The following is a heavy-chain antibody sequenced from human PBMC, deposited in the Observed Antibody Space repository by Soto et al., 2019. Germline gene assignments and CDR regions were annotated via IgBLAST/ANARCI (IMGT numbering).Heavy chain of an antibody. CDR1: GFTFSSYG. D-gene: IGHD2-21*02. CDR3: AKDAAVVVTAAAY. CDR2: ISYDGSNK. J-gene: IGHJ4*02. Sequence: QVQLVESGGGVVQPGRSLRLSCAASGFTFSSYGMHWVRQAPGKGLEWVAVISYDGSNKYYADSVKGRFTISRDNSKNTLYLQMNSLRAEDTAVYYCAKDAAVVVTAAAYWGQGTLVTVSS. V-gene: IGHV3-30*18.